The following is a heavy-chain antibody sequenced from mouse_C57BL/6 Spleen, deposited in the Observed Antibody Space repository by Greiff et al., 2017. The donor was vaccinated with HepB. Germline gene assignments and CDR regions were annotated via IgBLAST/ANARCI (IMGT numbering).Heavy chain of an antibody. D-gene: IGHD1-1*01. Sequence: VQLKQSGPGLAKPSQTLSLTCSVTGYSITSDYWNWIRKFPGNKLEYMGYISYSGSTYYNPSLKSRISITRDTSKNQYYLQLNSVTTEETATYYCARFDYGSSFYAMDDWGQGTSVTVSS. CDR3: ARFDYGSSFYAMDD. CDR1: GYSITSDY. V-gene: IGHV3-8*01. CDR2: ISYSGST. J-gene: IGHJ4*01.